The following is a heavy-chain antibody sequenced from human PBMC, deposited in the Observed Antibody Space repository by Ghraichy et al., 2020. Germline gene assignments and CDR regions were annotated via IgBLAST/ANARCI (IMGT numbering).Heavy chain of an antibody. Sequence: GESLRLPCAASGFTFSSYSMNWVRQAPGKGPEWVSYISSSSSTIYYAVSVEGRFTISRDNAKNSLYLQMNSLRDEDTAVYYCAREVFWSGSYGEGFEYFDYWGQGTLVTVSS. CDR2: ISSSSSTI. J-gene: IGHJ4*02. CDR3: AREVFWSGSYGEGFEYFDY. V-gene: IGHV3-48*02. CDR1: GFTFSSYS. D-gene: IGHD3-3*01.